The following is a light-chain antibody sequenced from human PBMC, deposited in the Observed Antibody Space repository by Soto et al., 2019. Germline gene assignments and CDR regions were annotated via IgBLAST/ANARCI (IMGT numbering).Light chain of an antibody. V-gene: IGKV3-11*01. CDR3: QXRSNWPIT. J-gene: IGKJ5*01. CDR2: DAS. Sequence: EIVMTQSPATLSVSPGERATLSCRASQSVSSNLAWYQQKPGQAPRLLIYDASNRATGIPDRFSGSGSGTDFTLTISRLGPEDFAVYYCQXRSNWPITCGQGTRLEI. CDR1: QSVSSN.